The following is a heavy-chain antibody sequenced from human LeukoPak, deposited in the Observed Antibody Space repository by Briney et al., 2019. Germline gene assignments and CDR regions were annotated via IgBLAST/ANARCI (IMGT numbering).Heavy chain of an antibody. D-gene: IGHD2-15*01. Sequence: SGPTLVNPTQTLTLTCTFSGFSLSTSGVGVGWIRQPPGKALEWLALIYWDDDKRYSPSLKSRLTITKDTSKNQVVLTMTNMDPVDTATYYCAHRGGYCSGGSCYSRGLVRWGQGTLVTVSS. CDR3: AHRGGYCSGGSCYSRGLVR. J-gene: IGHJ4*02. V-gene: IGHV2-5*02. CDR1: GFSLSTSGVG. CDR2: IYWDDDK.